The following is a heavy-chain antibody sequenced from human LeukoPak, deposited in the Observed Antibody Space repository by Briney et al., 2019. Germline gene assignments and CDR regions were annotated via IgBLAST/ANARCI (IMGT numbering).Heavy chain of an antibody. Sequence: SETLSLTCTVSGGSMKSYYWSWIRQPPGKGLEWIGCIYHTGGTNYSPSLKSRITISVDTSENTFSLKLRSVTAADTAVYYCASLSVTGTPDDYWGRGTLVSVSS. CDR3: ASLSVTGTPDDY. CDR1: GGSMKSYY. V-gene: IGHV4-59*01. CDR2: IYHTGGT. D-gene: IGHD6-19*01. J-gene: IGHJ4*02.